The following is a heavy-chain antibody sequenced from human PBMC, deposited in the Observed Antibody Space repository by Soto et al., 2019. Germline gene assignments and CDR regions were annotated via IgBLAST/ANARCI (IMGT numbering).Heavy chain of an antibody. CDR2: ISYDGSNK. J-gene: IGHJ4*02. CDR1: GFTFSSYG. Sequence: LRLSCAASGFTFSSYGMHWVRQAPGKGLEWVAVISYDGSNKYYADSVKGRFTISRDNSKNTLYLQMNSLRAEDTAVYYCAKDRQDYYDSSGYTNYFDYWGQGTLVTVSS. CDR3: AKDRQDYYDSSGYTNYFDY. V-gene: IGHV3-30*18. D-gene: IGHD3-22*01.